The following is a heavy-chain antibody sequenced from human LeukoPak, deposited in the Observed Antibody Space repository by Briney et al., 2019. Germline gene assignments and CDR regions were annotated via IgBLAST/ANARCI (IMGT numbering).Heavy chain of an antibody. CDR3: AKQLAIHPGTTGFDY. CDR1: GFTFSSYA. V-gene: IGHV3-23*01. D-gene: IGHD2-21*01. Sequence: GRSLRLSCAASGFTFSSYAMSWVRQAPGKGLEWVSAISGSGGSTYYADSVKGRFTISRDNSKNTLYLQMNSLRAEDTAVYYCAKQLAIHPGTTGFDYWGQGTLVTVSS. CDR2: ISGSGGST. J-gene: IGHJ4*02.